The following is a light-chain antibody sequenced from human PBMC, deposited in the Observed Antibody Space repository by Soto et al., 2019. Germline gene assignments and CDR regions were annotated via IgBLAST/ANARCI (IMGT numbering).Light chain of an antibody. J-gene: IGKJ5*01. CDR1: QDISVY. CDR3: QKFNTAPLT. Sequence: DIQMTQSPSSLSASVGDRVTITCRASQDISVYLAWYQQKPGKVPKLLIYSASTLQSGVPSRFSGSGSGTDFTLNISRLQPEDVATYYCQKFNTAPLTLGQGTRLEIK. CDR2: SAS. V-gene: IGKV1-27*01.